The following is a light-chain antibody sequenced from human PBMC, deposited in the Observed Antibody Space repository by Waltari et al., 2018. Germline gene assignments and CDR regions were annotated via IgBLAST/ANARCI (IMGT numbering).Light chain of an antibody. CDR1: QSFSNY. J-gene: IGKJ3*01. CDR3: QQRSNRPPT. Sequence: EIVLTQSPATLSLSPGERATLSCMARQSFSNYLAWYQQKPGQAPRLLIYDASNRATGIPARFSGGGSGTDFTLTISSLEPEDFAVYYCQQRSNRPPTFGPGTKVDIK. CDR2: DAS. V-gene: IGKV3-11*01.